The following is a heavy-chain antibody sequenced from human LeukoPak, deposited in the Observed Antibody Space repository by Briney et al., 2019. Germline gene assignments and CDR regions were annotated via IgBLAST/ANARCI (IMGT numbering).Heavy chain of an antibody. CDR3: ARQGSYGATIRYYYYYYMDV. D-gene: IGHD5-18*01. CDR2: ISSSSSYI. V-gene: IGHV3-21*01. CDR1: GFTFSSYS. Sequence: GGSLRLSCAASGFTFSSYSMNWVRQAPGKGLEWVSSISSSSSYIYYADSVKGRFTISRDNAKNSLYLQMNSLRAEDTAVYYCARQGSYGATIRYYYYYYMDVWGKGTTVTVSS. J-gene: IGHJ6*03.